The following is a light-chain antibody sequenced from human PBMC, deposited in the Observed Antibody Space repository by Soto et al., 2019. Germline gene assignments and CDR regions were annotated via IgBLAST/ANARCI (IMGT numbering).Light chain of an antibody. J-gene: IGLJ1*01. Sequence: QSALTQPASVSGSPGQSITISCTGTSSDIGGYNYVSWYQQLPGKVPKLIIYDVSNRPSGVSDRFSGSKSGNAASLTISGXXAXXXXXXXXSSYTSTSTLYVFGTGTKLTVL. CDR2: DVS. CDR3: SSYTSTSTLYV. CDR1: SSDIGGYNY. V-gene: IGLV2-14*01.